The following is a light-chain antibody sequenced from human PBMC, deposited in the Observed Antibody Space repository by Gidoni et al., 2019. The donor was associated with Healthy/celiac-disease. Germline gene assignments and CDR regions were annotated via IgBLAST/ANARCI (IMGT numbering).Light chain of an antibody. CDR1: QSISSY. V-gene: IGKV1-39*01. Sequence: DIQMTQSPSSLSASVGDRVTITVRASQSISSYLNWYQQKPGKAPKLLIYAASSLQSGVPSRFSGRGSGTDFTLTISSLQPEDFATYYCQQSYSTLFTFGPGTKVDIK. J-gene: IGKJ3*01. CDR3: QQSYSTLFT. CDR2: AAS.